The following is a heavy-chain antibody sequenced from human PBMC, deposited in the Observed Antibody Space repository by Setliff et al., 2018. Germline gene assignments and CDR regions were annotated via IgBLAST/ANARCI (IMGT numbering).Heavy chain of an antibody. CDR3: AADLDFDILTRYYFDY. Sequence: ASVKVSCKASGYTFTSYGISWVRQAPGQGLEWMGWISAYNGNTNYAQKLQGRVTMTTDTSTSTAYMELRSLRSDDTAVYYCAADLDFDILTRYYFDYWGQGTLVTVSS. D-gene: IGHD3-9*01. J-gene: IGHJ4*02. CDR2: ISAYNGNT. CDR1: GYTFTSYG. V-gene: IGHV1-18*01.